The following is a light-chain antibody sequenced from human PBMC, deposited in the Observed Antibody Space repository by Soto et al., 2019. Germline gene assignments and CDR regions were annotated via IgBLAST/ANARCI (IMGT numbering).Light chain of an antibody. CDR1: QIVSSSY. J-gene: IGKJ2*01. Sequence: EIVLTQSPGTLSLSPGEGATLSSRASQIVSSSYLAWYQHKPGQAPRLLIYGASSRATGIPDRFSGSGSGTDFTLTISRLEPEDFAVYYCQQYGSSPHTFGQGTKLEIK. CDR3: QQYGSSPHT. CDR2: GAS. V-gene: IGKV3-20*01.